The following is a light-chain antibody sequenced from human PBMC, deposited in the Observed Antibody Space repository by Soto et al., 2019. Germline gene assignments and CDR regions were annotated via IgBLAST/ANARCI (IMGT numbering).Light chain of an antibody. CDR2: QDS. CDR1: KLGDKY. CDR3: QAWDSSIVGEV. J-gene: IGLJ2*01. Sequence: SYELTQPPSVSVSPGQTASITCSGDKLGDKYACWYQQKPGQSPVLVIYQDSKRPSGIPERFSGSNSGNTATLTISGTQAMDEADYYCQAWDSSIVGEVFGGGTKLTVL. V-gene: IGLV3-1*01.